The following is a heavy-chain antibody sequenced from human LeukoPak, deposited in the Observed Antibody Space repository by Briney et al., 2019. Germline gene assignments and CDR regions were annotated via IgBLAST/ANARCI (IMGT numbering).Heavy chain of an antibody. CDR2: SNHSGST. D-gene: IGHD3-22*01. CDR3: ARGKFYDSSGYRPYYFYYYMDV. Sequence: SETLSLTCAVYGGPPSGFYWNWIRQPPGKGLEWIGESNHSGSTNYNPSLKSRVTISVDTSKDQFSLKLTSVTAADTAVYYCARGKFYDSSGYRPYYFYYYMDVWGKGTTVTVSS. V-gene: IGHV4-34*01. J-gene: IGHJ6*03. CDR1: GGPPSGFY.